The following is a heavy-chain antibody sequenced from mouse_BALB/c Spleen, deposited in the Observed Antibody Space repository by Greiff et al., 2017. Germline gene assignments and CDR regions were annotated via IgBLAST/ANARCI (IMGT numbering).Heavy chain of an antibody. CDR1: GYSFTSYY. D-gene: IGHD2-14*01. Sequence: EVQLQQSGPELMKPGASVKISCKASGYSFTSYYMHWVKQSHGKSLEWIGYIDPFNGGTSYNQKFKGKATLTVDKSSSTAYMHLSSLTSEDSAVYYCARSQSDRYDEDYWGQGTTLTVSS. CDR3: ARSQSDRYDEDY. V-gene: IGHV1S135*01. J-gene: IGHJ2*01. CDR2: IDPFNGGT.